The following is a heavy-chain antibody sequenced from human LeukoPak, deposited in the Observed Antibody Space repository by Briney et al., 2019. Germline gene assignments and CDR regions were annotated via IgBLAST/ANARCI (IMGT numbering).Heavy chain of an antibody. CDR3: GKDPNWESGY. J-gene: IGHJ4*02. D-gene: IGHD1-1*01. Sequence: PGGSLRLSCAASGFTFSSYDMNWVRQSPGKGLEWVSNINGGATSTSYADSVKGRFTISRDNSKNMLYLQMDSLRAEDTALYYCGKDPNWESGYWGQGLLVTVSS. CDR1: GFTFSSYD. CDR2: INGGATST. V-gene: IGHV3-23*01.